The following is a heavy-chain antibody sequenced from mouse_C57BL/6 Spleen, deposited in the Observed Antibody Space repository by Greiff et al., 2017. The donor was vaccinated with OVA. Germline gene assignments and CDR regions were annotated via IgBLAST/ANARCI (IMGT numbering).Heavy chain of an antibody. V-gene: IGHV5-6*01. CDR2: ISSGGSYT. D-gene: IGHD1-1*01. J-gene: IGHJ1*03. CDR3: ARRPLYGSDWYFDV. Sequence: EVQRVESGGDLVKPGGSLKLSCAASGFTFSSYGMSWVRQTPDKRLEWVATISSGGSYTYYPDSVKGRFTISRDNAKNTLYLQMSSLKSEDTAMYYCARRPLYGSDWYFDVWGTGTTVTVSS. CDR1: GFTFSSYG.